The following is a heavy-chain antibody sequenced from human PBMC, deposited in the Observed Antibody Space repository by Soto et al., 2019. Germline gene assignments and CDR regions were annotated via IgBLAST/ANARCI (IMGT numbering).Heavy chain of an antibody. Sequence: GASVKVSCKVSGYTLTELSMHWVRQAPGKGLEWMGGFDPEDGETIYAQKFQGRVTMTEDTSTDTAYMELSSLRSEDTAVYYCATYYYDSSGYYWNYWGQGTLVTVSS. CDR1: GYTLTELS. D-gene: IGHD3-22*01. V-gene: IGHV1-24*01. CDR3: ATYYYDSSGYYWNY. J-gene: IGHJ4*02. CDR2: FDPEDGET.